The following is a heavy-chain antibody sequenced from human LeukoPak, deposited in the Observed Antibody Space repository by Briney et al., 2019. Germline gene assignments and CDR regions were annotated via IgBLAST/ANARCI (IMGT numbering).Heavy chain of an antibody. CDR3: ARTWDYDIMTGPLYYYMDV. J-gene: IGHJ6*03. CDR2: IHASGNT. D-gene: IGHD3-9*01. V-gene: IGHV4-4*07. CDR1: GGSISSDY. Sequence: LETLSLTCTVSGGSISSDYRTWIRHPAGQGLEYLGRIHASGNTYYTPSLKSRVTISVDTSKNQFSLKLSSVTAADTAVYYCARTWDYDIMTGPLYYYMDVWGKGTTVTVSS.